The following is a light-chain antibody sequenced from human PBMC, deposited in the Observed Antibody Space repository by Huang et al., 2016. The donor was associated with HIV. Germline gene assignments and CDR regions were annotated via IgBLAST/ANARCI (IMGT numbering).Light chain of an antibody. Sequence: DIQLTQSPSAMSASVGDRVSITCRASQDISNYLACFQQKPGGAPKRLIYAASSLQSGVPSRCSGSRSGTKFTLTISNLQPEDFATYYCLQHHGYPRTFGQGTNV. J-gene: IGKJ1*01. CDR2: AAS. V-gene: IGKV1-17*03. CDR3: LQHHGYPRT. CDR1: QDISNY.